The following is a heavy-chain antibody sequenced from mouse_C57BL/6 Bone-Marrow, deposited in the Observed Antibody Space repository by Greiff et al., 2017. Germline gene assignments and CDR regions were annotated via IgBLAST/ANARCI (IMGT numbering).Heavy chain of an antibody. Sequence: EVQLQQSGPVLVKPGASVKMSCKASGYTFTDYYMNWVKQSHGKSLEWIGVINPYNGGTRYNQKFKGKATLTVDKSSSTAYMELNSLTSEDSAVYYCARRGYGSRDPFAYWGQGTLVTVSA. V-gene: IGHV1-19*01. CDR3: ARRGYGSRDPFAY. J-gene: IGHJ3*01. CDR1: GYTFTDYY. D-gene: IGHD1-1*01. CDR2: INPYNGGT.